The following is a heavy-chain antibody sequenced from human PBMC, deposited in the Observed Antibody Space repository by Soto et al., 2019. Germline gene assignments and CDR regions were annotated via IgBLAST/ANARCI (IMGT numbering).Heavy chain of an antibody. J-gene: IGHJ4*02. CDR1: GFTFSSYA. V-gene: IGHV3-30-3*01. Sequence: GGSLRLSCAASGFTFSSYAMHWVRQAPGKGLEWVAVISYDGSNKYYADSVKGRFTISRDNSKNTLYLQMNSLRAEDTAVYYCARGRYYYDSSGYYDYWGQGTLVTVS. D-gene: IGHD3-22*01. CDR3: ARGRYYYDSSGYYDY. CDR2: ISYDGSNK.